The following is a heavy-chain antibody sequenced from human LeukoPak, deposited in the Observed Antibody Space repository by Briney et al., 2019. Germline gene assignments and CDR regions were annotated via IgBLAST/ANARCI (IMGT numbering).Heavy chain of an antibody. CDR2: INAGNGNT. V-gene: IGHV1-3*01. J-gene: IGHJ4*02. CDR1: GYTFTSYA. Sequence: GASVKVSCKASGYTFTSYAMHWVRQAPGQRLEWMGWINAGNGNTKYSQKFQGRVTITRDTSASTAYMELSSLRSEDTAVYYCARDLSGSYYGPSDYWGQGTLVTVSS. CDR3: ARDLSGSYYGPSDY. D-gene: IGHD1-26*01.